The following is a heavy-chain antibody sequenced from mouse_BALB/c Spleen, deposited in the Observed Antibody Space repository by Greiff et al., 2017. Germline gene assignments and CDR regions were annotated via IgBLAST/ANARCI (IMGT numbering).Heavy chain of an antibody. D-gene: IGHD1-1*01. Sequence: EVHLVESGGGLVKPGGSLKLSCAASGFTFSSYTMSWVRQTPEKRLEWVATISSGGSYTYYPDSVKGRFTISRDNAKNTLYLQMSSLKSEDTAMYYCTRGAITTVVVPFDYWGQGTTLTVSS. CDR1: GFTFSSYT. V-gene: IGHV5-6-4*01. CDR3: TRGAITTVVVPFDY. CDR2: ISSGGSYT. J-gene: IGHJ2*01.